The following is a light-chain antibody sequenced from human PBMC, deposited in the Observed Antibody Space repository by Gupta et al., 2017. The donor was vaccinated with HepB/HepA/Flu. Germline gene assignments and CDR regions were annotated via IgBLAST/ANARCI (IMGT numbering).Light chain of an antibody. CDR2: EVN. V-gene: IGLV2-23*02. Sequence: QSALTQPASVSGSPGQSITISCTGTSSDVGSYNFVSWYQQHPGKAPKLMIYEVNKRPSGVSNRFSGSKSGNTASLTVSGLQTEDEADYYCYSDAGSTTYVFGTGTKVTVL. CDR1: SSDVGSYNF. CDR3: YSDAGSTTYV. J-gene: IGLJ1*01.